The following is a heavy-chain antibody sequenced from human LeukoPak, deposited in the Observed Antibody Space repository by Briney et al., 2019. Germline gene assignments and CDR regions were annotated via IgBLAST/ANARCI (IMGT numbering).Heavy chain of an antibody. CDR3: ARMVQQLVWFDP. CDR1: GGSISSSSYY. J-gene: IGHJ5*02. Sequence: SETLSLTCTVSGGSISSSSYYWGWIRQPPGKGLEWIGYIYYSGSTNYNPSLKSRVTISVDTSKNQFSLKLSSVTAADTAVYYCARMVQQLVWFDPWGQGTLVTVSS. D-gene: IGHD6-13*01. V-gene: IGHV4-61*05. CDR2: IYYSGST.